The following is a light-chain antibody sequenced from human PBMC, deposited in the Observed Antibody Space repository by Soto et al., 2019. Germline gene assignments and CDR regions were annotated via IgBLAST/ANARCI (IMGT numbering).Light chain of an antibody. CDR1: SSDVGGYNY. CDR2: EVS. CDR3: TSHAGSNNYV. J-gene: IGLJ1*01. V-gene: IGLV2-8*01. Sequence: QPALAQPPSASGSPGQSVTISCTGTSSDVGGYNYVSWYQQHPGKAPKLIISEVSKRPSGVPDRFSGSKSGNTASLTVSGLQAEDEADYYCTSHAGSNNYVFGTGTKVTVL.